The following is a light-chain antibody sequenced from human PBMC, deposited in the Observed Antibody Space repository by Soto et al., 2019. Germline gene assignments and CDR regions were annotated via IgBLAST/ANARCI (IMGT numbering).Light chain of an antibody. CDR3: SSYTSSSTYV. V-gene: IGLV2-14*01. CDR2: DVN. CDR1: SSDVGYYNY. J-gene: IGLJ1*01. Sequence: QSALTQPASVSGSPGQSIAISCTGTSSDVGYYNYVSWYQQHPGKAPNVMIYDVNNRPSGVPDRFSGSKSGNTASLTISGLQAEDEAVYSCSSYTSSSTYVFGTGTKV.